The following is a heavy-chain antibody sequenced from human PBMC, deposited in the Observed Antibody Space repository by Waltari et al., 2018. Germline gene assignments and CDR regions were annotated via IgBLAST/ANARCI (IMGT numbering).Heavy chain of an antibody. CDR1: GFTFRNYG. J-gene: IGHJ4*02. V-gene: IGHV3-30*03. CDR2: IVSDGSNE. D-gene: IGHD6-19*01. Sequence: QLVGSGGGVVQPGGSLRLSCAASGFTFRNYGMHWVRQSPGKGVEWVAVIVSDGSNEDYADSVKGRFTISRDNSKNTLYLQMNSLRVQDTAVYYSARGSYSSGCDFWGQGTQVTVSS. CDR3: ARGSYSSGCDF.